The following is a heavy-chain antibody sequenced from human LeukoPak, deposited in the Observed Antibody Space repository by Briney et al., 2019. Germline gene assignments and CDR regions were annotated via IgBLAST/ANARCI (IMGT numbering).Heavy chain of an antibody. CDR2: INPSGSST. V-gene: IGHV1-46*03. Sequence: ASVKVSCKASGYTFTSYYLHWVRQAPGQGLEWMGIINPSGSSTSYAQKFQGRVTMTRDTTTSTVYMELSSLRSEDTAVYYCARGREMATIPGVYYYYMDVWGKGTTVTVSS. D-gene: IGHD5-24*01. J-gene: IGHJ6*03. CDR3: ARGREMATIPGVYYYYMDV. CDR1: GYTFTSYY.